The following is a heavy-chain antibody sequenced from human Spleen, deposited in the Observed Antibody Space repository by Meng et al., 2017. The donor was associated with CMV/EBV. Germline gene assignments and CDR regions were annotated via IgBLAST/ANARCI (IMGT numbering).Heavy chain of an antibody. CDR3: AQKRDAYNR. CDR1: GFSLTSSGLG. V-gene: IGHV2-5*02. CDR2: IYWEDDN. D-gene: IGHD5-24*01. J-gene: IGHJ4*02. Sequence: LRVVGLWLVRPTATLTPPWLFSGFSLTSSGLGLGGIRQPPGKALAWLALIYWEDDNCYSPSLKSRLTITKDTSRNQLVLTMTNMDPVDTATYYCAQKRDAYNRWGQGTLVTVSS.